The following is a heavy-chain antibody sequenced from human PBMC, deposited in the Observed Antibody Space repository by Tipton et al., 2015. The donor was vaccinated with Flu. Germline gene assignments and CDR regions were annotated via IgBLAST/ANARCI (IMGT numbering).Heavy chain of an antibody. Sequence: SLRLSCGASGFTFSNLAMTWVRQAPGKGLEWVSTISSRSSYIYYADSVKGRFTISRDNAKNSLYLQMNSLRAEDTAWYFCAKGRGSTISLSDSWGQGTLVTVSS. V-gene: IGHV3-21*04. CDR2: ISSRSSYI. J-gene: IGHJ4*02. CDR1: GFTFSNLA. D-gene: IGHD5/OR15-5a*01. CDR3: AKGRGSTISLSDS.